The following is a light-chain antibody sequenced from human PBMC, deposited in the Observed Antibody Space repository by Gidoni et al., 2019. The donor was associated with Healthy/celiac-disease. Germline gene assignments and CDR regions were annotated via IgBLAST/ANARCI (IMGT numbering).Light chain of an antibody. Sequence: VMPQAPATLSVSPGERATLSCRASQSVSSNLAWYQQKPGQPPRLLIYGASTSATGIPARFSGSGSGTECTLTISSLQSEDFAVYYCQQYNNWPDTFGQGTKLEIK. V-gene: IGKV3-15*01. CDR3: QQYNNWPDT. CDR2: GAS. J-gene: IGKJ2*01. CDR1: QSVSSN.